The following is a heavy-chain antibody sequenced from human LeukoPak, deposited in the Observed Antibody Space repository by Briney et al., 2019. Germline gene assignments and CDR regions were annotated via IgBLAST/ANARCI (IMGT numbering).Heavy chain of an antibody. Sequence: SVKVSCKASGGTFSSYAISWVRQAPGQGLEWMGRIIPIFGTANYAQKFQGRVTITADKSTSTAYMELSSLRSEDTAVYYCARGGDYYDSSGYSSLDYWGQGTLVTVSS. CDR2: IIPIFGTA. J-gene: IGHJ4*02. D-gene: IGHD3-22*01. CDR3: ARGGDYYDSSGYSSLDY. V-gene: IGHV1-69*06. CDR1: GGTFSSYA.